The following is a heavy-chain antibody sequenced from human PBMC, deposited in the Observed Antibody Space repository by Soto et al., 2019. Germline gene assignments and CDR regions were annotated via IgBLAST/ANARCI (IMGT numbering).Heavy chain of an antibody. Sequence: SETLSLTCAVSGGSIGSGGYSWSWIRQPPGKGLEWIGYIYHSGSTYYNPSLKSRVTISVDRSKNQFSLKLSSVTAADTAVYYCARLYNWNFDPNYYYYYGMDVWGQGTTVTVSS. CDR1: GGSIGSGGYS. V-gene: IGHV4-30-2*01. D-gene: IGHD1-7*01. J-gene: IGHJ6*02. CDR2: IYHSGST. CDR3: ARLYNWNFDPNYYYYYGMDV.